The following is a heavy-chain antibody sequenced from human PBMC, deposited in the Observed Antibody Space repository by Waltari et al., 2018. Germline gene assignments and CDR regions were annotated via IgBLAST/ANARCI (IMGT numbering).Heavy chain of an antibody. D-gene: IGHD1-1*01. V-gene: IGHV4-61*09. CDR2: IYTSGST. CDR3: ANRRTGYFQH. CDR1: GGSISSGSYY. Sequence: QVQLQESGPGLVKPSQTLSLTCTVSGGSISSGSYYWSWIRQPAGKGLEWIGYIYTSGSTNYTPSLTSRVTISVDTSKNQFSLKLSSVTAAYTAVYYCANRRTGYFQHWGQGTLVTVSS. J-gene: IGHJ1*01.